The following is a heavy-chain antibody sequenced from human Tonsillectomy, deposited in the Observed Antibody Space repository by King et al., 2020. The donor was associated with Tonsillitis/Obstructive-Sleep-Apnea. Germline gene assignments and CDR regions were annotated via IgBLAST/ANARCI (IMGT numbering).Heavy chain of an antibody. D-gene: IGHD6-19*01. CDR3: SRASAAGLFDP. CDR1: GGSISSSTFY. Sequence: QLQESGPGLVKPSETLSLTCTVSGGSISSSTFYWGWIRQPPGKGLEWIGNIFYSGSTYYNPSLQSRVTISLDTSKNQFSLKVSSVTAADTAVYYCSRASAAGLFDPWGQGTLVTVSS. V-gene: IGHV4-39*07. CDR2: IFYSGST. J-gene: IGHJ5*02.